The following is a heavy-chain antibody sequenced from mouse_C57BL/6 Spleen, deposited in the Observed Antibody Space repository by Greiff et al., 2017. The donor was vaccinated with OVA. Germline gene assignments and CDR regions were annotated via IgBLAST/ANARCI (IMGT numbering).Heavy chain of an antibody. V-gene: IGHV5-4*01. D-gene: IGHD1-1*01. CDR2: ISDGGSYT. Sequence: EVQLVESGGGLVKPGGSLKLSCAASGFTFSSYAMSWVRQTPEKRLEWVATISDGGSYTYYPDNVKGRFTISRDNAKNNLYLQMSHLKSEDTAMYYCARDTPYGSSYDYWGQGTTLTVSS. CDR1: GFTFSSYA. J-gene: IGHJ2*01. CDR3: ARDTPYGSSYDY.